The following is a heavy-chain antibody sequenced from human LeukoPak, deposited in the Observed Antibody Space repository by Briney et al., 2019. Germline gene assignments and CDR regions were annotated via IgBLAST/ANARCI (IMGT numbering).Heavy chain of an antibody. V-gene: IGHV3-23*01. CDR3: AKKGYYDGSGYYMYYFDH. Sequence: GGSLRLSCAASGFNFDSYAMSWVRQAPGKGLEWVSGISGRGDSTFYAESVKGRFTMSRNNSKNTLYLQMNSLRAENTAVYYCAKKGYYDGSGYYMYYFDHWGQGTLVTVSS. CDR1: GFNFDSYA. J-gene: IGHJ4*02. D-gene: IGHD3-22*01. CDR2: ISGRGDST.